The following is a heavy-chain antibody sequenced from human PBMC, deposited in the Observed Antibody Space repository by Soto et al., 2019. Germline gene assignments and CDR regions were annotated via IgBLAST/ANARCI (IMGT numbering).Heavy chain of an antibody. CDR1: GFTFSSYA. D-gene: IGHD6-19*01. J-gene: IGHJ6*02. Sequence: GGSLRLSCAASGFTFSSYAMSWVRQAPGKGLEWVSAISGSGGSTYYADSVKGRFTISRDNSKNTLYLQMNSLRAEDTAVYYCAKDRSYSSGRAYQKTQTYYYGMDVWGQGTTVTVSS. V-gene: IGHV3-23*01. CDR2: ISGSGGST. CDR3: AKDRSYSSGRAYQKTQTYYYGMDV.